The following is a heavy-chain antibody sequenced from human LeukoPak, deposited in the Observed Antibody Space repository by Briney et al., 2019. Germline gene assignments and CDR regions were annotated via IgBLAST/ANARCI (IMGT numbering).Heavy chain of an antibody. D-gene: IGHD3-3*01. CDR1: GFTFSNAW. J-gene: IGHJ6*02. Sequence: GGSLRLSCAASGFTFSNAWMSWVRQAPGKGLEWVGRIKSKTDGGTTDYAAPVKGRFTISRDDSKNTLYLQMNSLKTEDTAVYYCTTYYDFWSGYFPYYYGMDVWGQGTTVTASS. CDR3: TTYYDFWSGYFPYYYGMDV. V-gene: IGHV3-15*01. CDR2: IKSKTDGGTT.